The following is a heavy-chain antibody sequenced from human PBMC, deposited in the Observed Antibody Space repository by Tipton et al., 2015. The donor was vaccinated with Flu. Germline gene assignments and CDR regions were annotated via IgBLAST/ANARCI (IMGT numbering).Heavy chain of an antibody. CDR1: GGSISSYY. J-gene: IGHJ3*02. V-gene: IGHV4-4*07. Sequence: LRLSCTVSGGSISSYYWSWIRQPAGKGLEWIGRIYTSGSTNYNPSLKSRVTMSVDTSKNQFSLKLSSVTAADTAVYYCARDYHYYDSKGDAFDIWGQGTMVTVSS. CDR2: IYTSGST. CDR3: ARDYHYYDSKGDAFDI. D-gene: IGHD3-22*01.